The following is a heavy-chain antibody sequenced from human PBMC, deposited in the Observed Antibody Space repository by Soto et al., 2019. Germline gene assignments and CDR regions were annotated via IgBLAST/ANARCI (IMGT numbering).Heavy chain of an antibody. CDR3: ARVDSIIIPAVSDF. D-gene: IGHD2-2*01. CDR2: ISKSDYT. J-gene: IGHJ4*02. CDR1: GFAFNNYG. V-gene: IGHV3-21*01. Sequence: PGGSLRLSCTVSGFAFNNYGINWVRQAPGKGLEWVSSISKSDYTYYSDSVKGRFAISRDNAKSSVSLQMNTLRVEDTAVYYCARVDSIIIPAVSDFWGQGTLVTVSS.